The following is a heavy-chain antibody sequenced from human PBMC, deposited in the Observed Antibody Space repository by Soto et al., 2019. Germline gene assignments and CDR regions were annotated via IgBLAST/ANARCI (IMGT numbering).Heavy chain of an antibody. V-gene: IGHV3-30-3*01. CDR1: EFTFSDYA. CDR3: ARAHYNDSSGPHGHAFYV. J-gene: IGHJ3*01. D-gene: IGHD3-22*01. CDR2: ISDDGDKV. Sequence: GGSLRLSCAASEFTFSDYAMHCVRQAPGKGLEWVAVISDDGDKVFYADSMKDRLTIYRDNAKSTLFLQLTSLGPEDTALYYFARAHYNDSSGPHGHAFYVWGQGTLLTVSS.